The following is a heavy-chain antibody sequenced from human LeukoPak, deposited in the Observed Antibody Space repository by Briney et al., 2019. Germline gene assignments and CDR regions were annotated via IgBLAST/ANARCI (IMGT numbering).Heavy chain of an antibody. CDR2: ISGDGGST. V-gene: IGHV3-43*02. D-gene: IGHD1-26*01. Sequence: GGSLRLSCAASGFTFDDYAMHWVRQAPGKGLEWVSLISGDGGSTYYADSVKGRFTISRDNSKNSLYLQMNSLRTEDTALYYCAKDIRGEPGAGGYYYYMDVWGKGTTVTVSS. CDR1: GFTFDDYA. J-gene: IGHJ6*03. CDR3: AKDIRGEPGAGGYYYYMDV.